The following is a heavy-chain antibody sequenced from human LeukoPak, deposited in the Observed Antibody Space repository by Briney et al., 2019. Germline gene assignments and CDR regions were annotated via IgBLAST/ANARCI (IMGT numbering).Heavy chain of an antibody. J-gene: IGHJ4*02. CDR1: GGSISSGSYY. CDR2: IYTSGST. Sequence: SQTLSLTCTVSGGSISSGSYYWSWIRQPAGKGLEWIWRIYTSGSTNYNPSLKSRVTISVDTSKNQFSLKLSSVTAADTAVYYCARSIIRYCSSTSCYSNFDYWGQGTLVTVSS. D-gene: IGHD2-2*01. CDR3: ARSIIRYCSSTSCYSNFDY. V-gene: IGHV4-61*02.